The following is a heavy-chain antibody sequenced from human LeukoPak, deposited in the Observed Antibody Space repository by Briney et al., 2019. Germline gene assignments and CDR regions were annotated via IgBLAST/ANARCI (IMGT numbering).Heavy chain of an antibody. CDR2: IYGGGGSVT. J-gene: IGHJ4*02. CDR3: ARDGPVAAAGLDY. V-gene: IGHV3-53*01. CDR1: GFSVSSDS. Sequence: PGGSLRLSCAASGFSVSSDSMSWVRQAPGKGLEWVSVIYGGGGSVTYYVDSIKGRFTISRDNSKNTLYLQMNSLRAEDTAVYYCARDGPVAAAGLDYWGQGTLVTVSS. D-gene: IGHD6-13*01.